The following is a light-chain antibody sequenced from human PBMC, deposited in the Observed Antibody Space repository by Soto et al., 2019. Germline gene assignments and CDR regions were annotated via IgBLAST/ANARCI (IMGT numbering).Light chain of an antibody. J-gene: IGLJ1*01. CDR3: CSYAGSYSYV. Sequence: QSVLTRPRSVSGSPGQSVAISCTGTSSDVGGYNYVSWYQQHPGKAPKLIIYDVTKRPSGVPDRFSGSSSGNTASLTISGLQAEDEADYFCCSYAGSYSYVFGTGTKVTVL. CDR2: DVT. V-gene: IGLV2-11*01. CDR1: SSDVGGYNY.